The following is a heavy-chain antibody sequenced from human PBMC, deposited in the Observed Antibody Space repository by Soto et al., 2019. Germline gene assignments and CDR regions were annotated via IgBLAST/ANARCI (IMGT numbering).Heavy chain of an antibody. CDR1: GYAFSTYG. Sequence: QVQLVQSATEVKKPGASVKVSCKASGYAFSTYGISWVRQAPGQGLEWMGWISAYNGNTNYAQKLQDRVTMTTDTSTSTAYMELRSLRSDDTAVYYCARSSGTSYIWFDPWGQGTLVPVSS. V-gene: IGHV1-18*01. CDR2: ISAYNGNT. J-gene: IGHJ5*02. D-gene: IGHD1-26*01. CDR3: ARSSGTSYIWFDP.